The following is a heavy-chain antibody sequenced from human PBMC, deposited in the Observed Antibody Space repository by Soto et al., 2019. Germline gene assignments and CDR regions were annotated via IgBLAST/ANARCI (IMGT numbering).Heavy chain of an antibody. Sequence: QVQLVQSGAEVRKPGASVTVSCRSSGASFNDYYIHWLRQAPGQGFGWMGWINPNGGVTKYAQKFQGWVSMTRDTSIRTVYMQLSRLRSDDTAVYYCARESGGATATLDYYYFYMDVWGTGTTVTVSS. CDR2: INPNGGVT. J-gene: IGHJ6*03. D-gene: IGHD5-12*01. V-gene: IGHV1-2*04. CDR1: GASFNDYY. CDR3: ARESGGATATLDYYYFYMDV.